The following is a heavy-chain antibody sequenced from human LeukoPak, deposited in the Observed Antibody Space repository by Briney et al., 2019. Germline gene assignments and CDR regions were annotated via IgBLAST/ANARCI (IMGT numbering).Heavy chain of an antibody. V-gene: IGHV1-69*13. CDR3: AGSTFRTYYYDSSGYAKFDY. CDR2: IIPIFGTA. Sequence: ASVKVSCKASGGTFSSYAISWVRQAPGQGLEWMGGIIPIFGTANYAQKFQGRVTITADESTSTAYMELSSLRSEDTAVYYCAGSTFRTYYYDSSGYAKFDYWGQGTLVTVSS. D-gene: IGHD3-22*01. CDR1: GGTFSSYA. J-gene: IGHJ4*02.